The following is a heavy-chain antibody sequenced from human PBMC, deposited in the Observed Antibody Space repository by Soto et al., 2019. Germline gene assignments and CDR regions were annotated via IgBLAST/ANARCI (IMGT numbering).Heavy chain of an antibody. CDR2: INPSGGST. V-gene: IGHV1-46*03. J-gene: IGHJ6*02. Sequence: ASVKVSCKASGYTFTSYYMHWVRQAPGQGLEWMGIINPSGGSTSYAQKFQGRVTMTRDTSTSTVYMELSSLRSEDTAVYYCARDLYDSSGYYYPYYYGMDVWGQGTTVTVSS. CDR3: ARDLYDSSGYYYPYYYGMDV. CDR1: GYTFTSYY. D-gene: IGHD3-22*01.